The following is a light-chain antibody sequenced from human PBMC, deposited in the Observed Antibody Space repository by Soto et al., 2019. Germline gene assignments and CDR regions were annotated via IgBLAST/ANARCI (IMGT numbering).Light chain of an antibody. Sequence: DIQMTQSPSTLSGSVGDRVTITCRASQTISSWLAWYQQKPGKAPKLLIYKASTLKSGVPSRFSGSGSGTEFTLTISSLQPDDFATYYCQQYYIYSGTFGQGTKVDIK. V-gene: IGKV1-5*03. CDR1: QTISSW. CDR2: KAS. J-gene: IGKJ1*01. CDR3: QQYYIYSGT.